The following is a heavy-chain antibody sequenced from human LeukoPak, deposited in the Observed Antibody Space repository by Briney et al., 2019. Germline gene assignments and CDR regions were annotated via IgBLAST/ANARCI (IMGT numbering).Heavy chain of an antibody. Sequence: ASVKVSCKASGYTFTGYYMHWVRRAPGQGLEWMGWISAYNGNTNYAQKLQGRVTMTTDTSTSTAYMELRSLRSDDTAVYYCAIPGIAAEDYWGQGTLVTVSS. J-gene: IGHJ4*02. V-gene: IGHV1-18*04. CDR1: GYTFTGYY. D-gene: IGHD6-13*01. CDR2: ISAYNGNT. CDR3: AIPGIAAEDY.